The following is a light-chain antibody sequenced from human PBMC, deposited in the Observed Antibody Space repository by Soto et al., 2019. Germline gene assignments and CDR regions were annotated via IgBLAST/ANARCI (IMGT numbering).Light chain of an antibody. CDR1: QGISNY. Sequence: DIQMTQSPSSLSASVGDRIAIACRASQGISNYLAWYQQKPGEVPKLLIYAASSLQPGITSRYSGGGSGTDFTLTISSLQPEDVATYYFQQYNSAPWTFGQGTRVDIK. J-gene: IGKJ1*01. V-gene: IGKV1-27*01. CDR2: AAS. CDR3: QQYNSAPWT.